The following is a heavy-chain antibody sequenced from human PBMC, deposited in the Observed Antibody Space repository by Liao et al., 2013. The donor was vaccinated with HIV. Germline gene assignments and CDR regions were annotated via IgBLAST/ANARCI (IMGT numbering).Heavy chain of an antibody. CDR1: GGSFSGYY. D-gene: IGHD3-3*01. CDR2: IYYRGDT. Sequence: QVQLQESGPGLVKPSETLSLTCTVSGGSFSGYYWSWIRQTPGKGLEWIGYIYYRGDTHYNPSLVSRVTMSVDTSKSHLSLRLTSVTAADTAVYYCARAPERYDFWSGYYTGDSAFDIWGQGTMVTVSS. J-gene: IGHJ3*02. CDR3: ARAPERYDFWSGYYTGDSAFDI. V-gene: IGHV4-59*01.